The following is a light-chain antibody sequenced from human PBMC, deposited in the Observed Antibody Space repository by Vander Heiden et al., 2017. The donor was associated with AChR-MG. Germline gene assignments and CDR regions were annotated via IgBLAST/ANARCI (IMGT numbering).Light chain of an antibody. Sequence: QPALTQPRSVSGSPGQSVTISCTGTSTHIGAYKYVSWYQQRPGRAPQLLLHDVSQRPSGVPPRFSGSKSGNTASLTISGLQAADEADYFCCSYAGTSSWLFGGGTKVTVL. V-gene: IGLV2-11*01. CDR1: STHIGAYKY. J-gene: IGLJ3*02. CDR3: CSYAGTSSWL. CDR2: DVS.